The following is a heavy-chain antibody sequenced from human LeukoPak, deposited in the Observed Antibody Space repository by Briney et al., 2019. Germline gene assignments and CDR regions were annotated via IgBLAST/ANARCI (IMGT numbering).Heavy chain of an antibody. CDR2: INAGNGNT. Sequence: GASVKVSCKASGYTFTSYAMHWVRQAPGQRLEWMGWINAGNGNTKYSQKFQGRVTITEETSTDTAYMELSSLRSEDTAVYYCAIEGGTTSNDFWSGYYTGYRNWGQGTLVTVSS. D-gene: IGHD3-3*01. V-gene: IGHV1-3*01. J-gene: IGHJ4*02. CDR3: AIEGGTTSNDFWSGYYTGYRN. CDR1: GYTFTSYA.